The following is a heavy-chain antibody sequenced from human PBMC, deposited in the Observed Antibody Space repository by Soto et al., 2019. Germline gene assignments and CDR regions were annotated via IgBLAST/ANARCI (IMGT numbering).Heavy chain of an antibody. CDR1: GYPFTGPY. V-gene: IGHV1-2*02. D-gene: IGHD4-4*01. Sequence: QAQLVQSGTEVKKPGASVKVSCKASGYPFTGPYIYWVRQAPGQGLEWMGWINPSSGGTEFAEKFRGRAPVTRDTSIRKVFLELNSLKSDETGVSFCAGNFRTNSHGVDVWGKGTPVTASP. CDR3: AGNFRTNSHGVDV. J-gene: IGHJ6*04. CDR2: INPSSGGT.